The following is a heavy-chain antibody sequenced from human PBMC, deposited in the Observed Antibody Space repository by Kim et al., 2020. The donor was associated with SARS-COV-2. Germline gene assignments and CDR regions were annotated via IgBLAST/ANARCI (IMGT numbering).Heavy chain of an antibody. D-gene: IGHD1-26*01. CDR3: AKDMGYSGSYYSRFDYYYGMDV. CDR1: GFTFDDYA. CDR2: ISWNSGSI. V-gene: IGHV3-9*01. J-gene: IGHJ6*02. Sequence: GGSLRLSCAASGFTFDDYAMHWVRQAPGKGLEWVSGISWNSGSIGYADSVKGRFTISRDNAKNSLYLQMNSLRAEDTALYYCAKDMGYSGSYYSRFDYYYGMDVWGQGTTVTVSS.